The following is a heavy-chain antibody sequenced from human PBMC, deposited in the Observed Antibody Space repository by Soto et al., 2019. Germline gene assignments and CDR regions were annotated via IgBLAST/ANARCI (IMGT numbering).Heavy chain of an antibody. CDR1: GFSLSTSGVG. Sequence: QITLKESGPTLVKPTQTLTLTCTFSGFSLSTSGVGVGWIRQPPGKALEWLALIYWDDDKRYSPSLKSRLTSTKDTSKTQGVPTMTHMAPVDTATYYCAHRRSDGSGTQTFDPWGQGTLVTVSS. J-gene: IGHJ5*02. D-gene: IGHD3-10*01. CDR2: IYWDDDK. CDR3: AHRRSDGSGTQTFDP. V-gene: IGHV2-5*02.